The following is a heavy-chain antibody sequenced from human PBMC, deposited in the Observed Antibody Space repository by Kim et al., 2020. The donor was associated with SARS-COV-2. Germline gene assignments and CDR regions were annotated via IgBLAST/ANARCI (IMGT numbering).Heavy chain of an antibody. CDR3: AGRGEYCSSTSCSNPDLYYYYYYMDV. J-gene: IGHJ6*03. Sequence: SVKVSCKASGGTFSSYAISWVRQAPGQGLEWMGRIIPILGIANYAQKFQGRVTITADKSTSTAYMELSSLRSEDTAVYYCAGRGEYCSSTSCSNPDLYYYYYYMDVWGKGTTVTVSS. D-gene: IGHD2-2*01. CDR1: GGTFSSYA. V-gene: IGHV1-69*04. CDR2: IIPILGIA.